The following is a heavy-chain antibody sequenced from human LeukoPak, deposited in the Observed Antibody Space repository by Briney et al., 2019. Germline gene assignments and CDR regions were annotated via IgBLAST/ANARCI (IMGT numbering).Heavy chain of an antibody. Sequence: ASVKVSCKASGYTFTGYYMHWVRQAPGQGLEWMGWINPNSGGTNYAQKFQGRVTMTRDTSISTAYMEPSRLRSDDTAVYYCARGDYPYSSSWYVNYWGQGTLVTVSS. V-gene: IGHV1-2*02. CDR1: GYTFTGYY. J-gene: IGHJ4*02. CDR3: ARGDYPYSSSWYVNY. D-gene: IGHD6-13*01. CDR2: INPNSGGT.